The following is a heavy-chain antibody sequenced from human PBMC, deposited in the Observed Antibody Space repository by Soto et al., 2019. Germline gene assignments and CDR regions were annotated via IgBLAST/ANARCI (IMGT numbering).Heavy chain of an antibody. Sequence: GGSLRLSCAASGFTVSSNYMSWVRQAPGKGLEWVSVIYSGGSTYYADSVKGRFTISRDNSKNTLYLQMNSLRAEDTAVYYCARESLGIAAAGYYYGMDVWGQGTTVTVSS. CDR3: ARESLGIAAAGYYYGMDV. D-gene: IGHD6-13*01. CDR1: GFTVSSNY. CDR2: IYSGGST. V-gene: IGHV3-53*01. J-gene: IGHJ6*02.